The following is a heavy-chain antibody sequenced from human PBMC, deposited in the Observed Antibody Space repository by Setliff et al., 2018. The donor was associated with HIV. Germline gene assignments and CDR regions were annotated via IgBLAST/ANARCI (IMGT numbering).Heavy chain of an antibody. V-gene: IGHV1-69*06. CDR3: ARGPPIVVVPAALLTFDY. D-gene: IGHD2-2*01. Sequence: GASVKVSCKTSGGTFSTYVISWVRQAPGQGLEWMGGIITIFGTPNYAQKFQDRVTITADKSTSTAYRELRSLRSDDTAVYYCARGPPIVVVPAALLTFDYWGQGTLVTVSS. J-gene: IGHJ4*02. CDR1: GGTFSTYV. CDR2: IITIFGTP.